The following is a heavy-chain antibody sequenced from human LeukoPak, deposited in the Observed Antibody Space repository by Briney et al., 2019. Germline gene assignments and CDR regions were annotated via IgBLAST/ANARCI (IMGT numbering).Heavy chain of an antibody. Sequence: GGSLRLSCAASGFTFSSYSMNWVRQAPGKGLEWVSSISSSSSYIYYADSVKGRFTISRDNSKNTLYLQMNSLRAEDTAVYYCAKVAREPGYYYYYMDVWGKGTTVTVSS. CDR1: GFTFSSYS. V-gene: IGHV3-21*04. CDR3: AKVAREPGYYYYYMDV. CDR2: ISSSSSYI. J-gene: IGHJ6*03. D-gene: IGHD1-26*01.